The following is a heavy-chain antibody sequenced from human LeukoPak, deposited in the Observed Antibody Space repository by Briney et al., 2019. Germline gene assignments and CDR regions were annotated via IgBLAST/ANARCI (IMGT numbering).Heavy chain of an antibody. D-gene: IGHD3-3*01. CDR1: GFTFCRSG. J-gene: IGHJ5*02. CDR2: ISYDGGNK. CDR3: AKPMADFWSGYSRVGFDP. Sequence: GGSLRDSSAAPGFTFCRSGMHCGRQTPGKGLGRVSVISYDGGNKYYADSVKGRFTISRDNSKNTLYLQMNSLRAEATAVYYCAKPMADFWSGYSRVGFDPWGQGTLVTVSS. V-gene: IGHV3-30*18.